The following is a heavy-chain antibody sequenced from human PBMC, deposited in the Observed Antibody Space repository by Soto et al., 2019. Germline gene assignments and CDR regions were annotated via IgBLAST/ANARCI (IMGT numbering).Heavy chain of an antibody. CDR3: ARIKNYYYSSGAFDY. CDR2: INPNNGDT. J-gene: IGHJ4*02. Sequence: GAAVKVSCKASGYTFTGYFMHWVRQAPGQGLQWLGWINPNNGDTNYAQKFQGRVTMTRDTSINTAYMELSRLRSDDTAVYFCARIKNYYYSSGAFDYWGQGNLVTVSS. V-gene: IGHV1-2*02. CDR1: GYTFTGYF. D-gene: IGHD3-22*01.